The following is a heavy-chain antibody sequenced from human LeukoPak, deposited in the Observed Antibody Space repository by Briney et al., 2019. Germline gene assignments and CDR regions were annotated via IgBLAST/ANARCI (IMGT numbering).Heavy chain of an antibody. CDR2: IIPVLNIT. D-gene: IGHD5-18*01. CDR3: ARDQGLTAPPPYGLDV. V-gene: IGHV1-69*04. Sequence: SVKVSCKTSGGTFSSSAITWVRQAPGQGLEWMGRIIPVLNITRYTQRFQGRVTITADTSTSTVYMELSSLRSEETAVYYCARDQGLTAPPPYGLDVWGQGTTVIVSS. CDR1: GGTFSSSA. J-gene: IGHJ6*02.